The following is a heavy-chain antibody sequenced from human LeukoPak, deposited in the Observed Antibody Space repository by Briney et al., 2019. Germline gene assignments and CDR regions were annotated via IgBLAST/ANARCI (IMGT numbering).Heavy chain of an antibody. J-gene: IGHJ4*02. CDR2: ISGSGGST. CDR1: GFTFSSYA. D-gene: IGHD5-12*01. CDR3: ASGHDPIYFDY. Sequence: GGSLRLSCAASGFTFSSYAMSWVRQAPGKGLEWVSAISGSGGSTYYADSVKGRFTISRDNSKNTLYLQMNILRAEDTAVYYCASGHDPIYFDYWGQGTLVTVSS. V-gene: IGHV3-23*01.